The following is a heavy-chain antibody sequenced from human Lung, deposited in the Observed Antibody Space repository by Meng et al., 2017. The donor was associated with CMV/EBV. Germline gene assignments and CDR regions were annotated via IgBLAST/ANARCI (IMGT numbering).Heavy chain of an antibody. CDR2: IKPDGSEK. D-gene: IGHD1-26*01. V-gene: IGHV3-7*03. CDR1: GFTTSSHW. Sequence: GGSLRLSCAVSGFTTSSHWMNWVRQAPGTGLEWVANIKPDGSEKCYVDSVKGRFTNSRDSAKNSVFLQMNSLRDDDTAVYYGVRTLSGSENVWGQGPRVTGAS. CDR3: VRTLSGSENV. J-gene: IGHJ4*02.